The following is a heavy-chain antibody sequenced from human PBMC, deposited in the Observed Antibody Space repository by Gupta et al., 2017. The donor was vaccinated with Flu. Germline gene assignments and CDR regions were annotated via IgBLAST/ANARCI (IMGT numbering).Heavy chain of an antibody. CDR2: VHSSGNT. D-gene: IGHD1-7*01. CDR3: ARRGTYYFDF. J-gene: IGHJ4*02. CDR1: GGSVNVFSYF. Sequence: CSVSGGSVNVFSYFWSWIRQHPEKGLEWIGYVHSSGNTYYNPSLKSRLMMSIDTSKNEFSLEVTSLTAADTAMYYCARRGTYYFDFWGQGALVTVSS. V-gene: IGHV4-31*03.